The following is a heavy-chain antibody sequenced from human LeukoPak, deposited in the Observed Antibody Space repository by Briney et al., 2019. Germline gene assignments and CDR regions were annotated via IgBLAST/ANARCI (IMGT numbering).Heavy chain of an antibody. CDR2: IYHDGST. J-gene: IGHJ4*02. CDR1: GGAITSAGYH. CDR3: ARWADF. V-gene: IGHV4-30-2*01. Sequence: SETLSLTCTVSGGAITSAGYHWSWIRQPPGKGLEWIGYIYHDGSTYYSPSLKGRVTISVDRPKNQFSLKLTSVTAADTAVYYCARWADFWGQRTLVTVSS.